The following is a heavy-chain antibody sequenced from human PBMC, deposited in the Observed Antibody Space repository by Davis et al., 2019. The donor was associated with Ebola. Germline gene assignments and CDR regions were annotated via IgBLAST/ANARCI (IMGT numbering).Heavy chain of an antibody. CDR2: IWYDGSNK. Sequence: GESLKISCAASGFTFSSYGMHWVRQAPGKGLEWVAVIWYDGSNKYYADSVEGRFTISRDNSKNTLYLQMNSLRAEDTAVYYCAREHFLGYCSSTSCYSYFDYWGQGTLVTVSS. D-gene: IGHD2-2*02. J-gene: IGHJ4*02. CDR1: GFTFSSYG. V-gene: IGHV3-33*01. CDR3: AREHFLGYCSSTSCYSYFDY.